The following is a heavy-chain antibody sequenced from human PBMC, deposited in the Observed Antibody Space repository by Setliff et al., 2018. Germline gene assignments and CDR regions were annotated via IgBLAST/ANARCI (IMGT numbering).Heavy chain of an antibody. D-gene: IGHD3-10*01. CDR3: VRTVVPGYYFDS. CDR1: GFIFSDHY. Sequence: PGGSLRLSCAASGFIFSDHYMDWVRQAPGRGLEWVARSRDKASSYTTEYAASVRGRFTIARDNSQNSVFLQMNSLKTEDAAVYHCVRTVVPGYYFDSWGQGTLVTVSS. CDR2: SRDKASSYTT. V-gene: IGHV3-72*01. J-gene: IGHJ4*02.